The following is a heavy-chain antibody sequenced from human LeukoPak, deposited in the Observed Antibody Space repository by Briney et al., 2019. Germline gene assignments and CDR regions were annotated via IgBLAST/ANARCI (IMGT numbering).Heavy chain of an antibody. Sequence: ASVKVSCKASGYTFTGYYMHWVRQAPGQGLEWMGWISAYNGNTNYAQKLQGRVTMTTDTSTSTAYMELRSLRSDGTAVYYCARVPRYSSSWYFDYWGQGTLVTVSS. V-gene: IGHV1-18*04. CDR3: ARVPRYSSSWYFDY. CDR2: ISAYNGNT. CDR1: GYTFTGYY. D-gene: IGHD6-13*01. J-gene: IGHJ4*02.